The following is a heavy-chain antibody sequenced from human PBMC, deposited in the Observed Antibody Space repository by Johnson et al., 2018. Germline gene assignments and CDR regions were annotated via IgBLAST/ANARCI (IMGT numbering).Heavy chain of an antibody. Sequence: VQLVESGGGVVQPGRSLRLSCTASGFTLGDYRMSWFRQAPGKGLEWVGLVRSTAYGGTTEYAASVKGRFTISRDDSKSIAYLQMNSLKTEDTAVYYCTRLGYPYYYYMDVWGKGTTVTVSS. V-gene: IGHV3-49*03. CDR2: VRSTAYGGTT. D-gene: IGHD2-15*01. CDR1: GFTLGDYR. J-gene: IGHJ6*03. CDR3: TRLGYPYYYYMDV.